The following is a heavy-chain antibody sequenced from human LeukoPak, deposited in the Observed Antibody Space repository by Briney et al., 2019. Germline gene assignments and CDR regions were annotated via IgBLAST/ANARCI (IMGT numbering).Heavy chain of an antibody. D-gene: IGHD3-9*01. CDR3: ARRLIRYFDWLPDSFDY. Sequence: PSETLSLTCTVSGGSISSSSYYWGWIRQPPGKGLEWIGSIYYSGSTYYNPSLKGRVTISVDTSKNQFSLKLSSVTAADTAVYYRARRLIRYFDWLPDSFDYWGQGTLVTVSS. CDR1: GGSISSSSYY. J-gene: IGHJ4*02. CDR2: IYYSGST. V-gene: IGHV4-39*01.